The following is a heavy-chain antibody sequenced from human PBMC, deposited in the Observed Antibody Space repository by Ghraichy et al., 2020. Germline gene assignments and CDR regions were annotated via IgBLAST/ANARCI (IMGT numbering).Heavy chain of an antibody. D-gene: IGHD6-25*01. CDR3: ARDWAIAADEYYYGLDV. CDR2: IKSDGSVV. Sequence: GGSLRLSCAASGFTFSSYWMHWVRQAPGKGPVWVSRIKSDGSVVNYADSVQGRFTISRDNAKDTLYLQMNSLRVEDTAVYYCARDWAIAADEYYYGLDVWGQGTTVTVSS. V-gene: IGHV3-74*01. J-gene: IGHJ6*02. CDR1: GFTFSSYW.